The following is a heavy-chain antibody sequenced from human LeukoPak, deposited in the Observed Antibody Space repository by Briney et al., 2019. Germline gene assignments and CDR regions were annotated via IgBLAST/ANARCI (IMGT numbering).Heavy chain of an antibody. CDR1: GFTFSSYG. CDR2: ISYDGSKK. V-gene: IGHV3-30*18. D-gene: IGHD6-19*01. Sequence: PGGALRLSCAASGFTFSSYGMHGVRQAPGKGREWVAVISYDGSKKYYADSVKGRFTISRDNSKNTLYLQMNSLRAEATAVYYCAKADGYSSGWYLGYWGQGTLVTVSS. CDR3: AKADGYSSGWYLGY. J-gene: IGHJ4*02.